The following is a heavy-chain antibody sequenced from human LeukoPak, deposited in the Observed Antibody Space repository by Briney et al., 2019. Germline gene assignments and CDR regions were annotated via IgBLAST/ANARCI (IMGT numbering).Heavy chain of an antibody. D-gene: IGHD3-22*01. V-gene: IGHV3-9*01. J-gene: IGHJ4*02. CDR1: GFTFVDYA. CDR3: AIDMDPSGQYYDQVFDY. CDR2: TSWNSDDI. Sequence: GGSQRLSYAASGFTFVDYAMHRVREAPGKSLERVSGTSWNSDDINYADSVKGRFTISRDNAKKSLYLQMNSLTAEDTALYYCAIDMDPSGQYYDQVFDYWGQGTLVIVYS.